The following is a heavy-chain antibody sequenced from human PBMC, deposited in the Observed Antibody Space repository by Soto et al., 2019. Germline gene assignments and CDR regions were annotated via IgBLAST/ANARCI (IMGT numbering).Heavy chain of an antibody. D-gene: IGHD6-6*01. CDR1: GGSISSYY. J-gene: IGHJ4*02. V-gene: IGHV4-59*01. CDR2: IYYSGST. Sequence: SETLSLTCTVSGGSISSYYWSWIRQPPGKGLEWIGYIYYSGSTNCNPSLKSRVTISVDTSKNQFSLKLSSVTAADTAVYYCARGVSSSPYFDYWGQGTLVTVSS. CDR3: ARGVSSSPYFDY.